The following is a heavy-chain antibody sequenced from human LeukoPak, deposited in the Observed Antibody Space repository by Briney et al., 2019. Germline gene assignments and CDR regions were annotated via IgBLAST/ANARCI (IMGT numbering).Heavy chain of an antibody. CDR1: GGSFSGYY. D-gene: IGHD3-10*01. CDR2: INHSGQI. J-gene: IGHJ4*02. Sequence: PSETLSLTCAFYGGSFSGYYWSWIRQSPGQGLERIAEINHSGQIDYNTSLKGRVTISVDTSRNRFSLHLNSVTAADTAVYYCTRGGYGPGSHYRFWGQGTLVTVSS. CDR3: TRGGYGPGSHYRF. V-gene: IGHV4-34*01.